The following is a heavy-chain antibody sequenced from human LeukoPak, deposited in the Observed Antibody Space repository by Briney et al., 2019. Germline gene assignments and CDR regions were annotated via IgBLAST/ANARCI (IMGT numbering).Heavy chain of an antibody. V-gene: IGHV3-33*01. CDR2: IWYDGSNK. D-gene: IGHD1-26*01. Sequence: GGSLRLSCAASGFTFSSYGMHWVRQAPGKGLEWVAVIWYDGSNKYYADSVKGRFTISRDNFKNTLYLQINSLRAEDTAVYYCARDRWESKYFDYWGQGTLVTVSS. CDR3: ARDRWESKYFDY. CDR1: GFTFSSYG. J-gene: IGHJ4*02.